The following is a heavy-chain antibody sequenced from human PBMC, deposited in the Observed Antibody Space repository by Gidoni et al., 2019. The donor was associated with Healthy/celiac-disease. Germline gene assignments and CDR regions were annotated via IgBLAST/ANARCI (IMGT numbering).Heavy chain of an antibody. CDR1: GFTFSSYA. CDR2: ISCIGGSS. D-gene: IGHD3-16*02. Sequence: SGFTFSSYASSWVRQAPGKGLGWVSAISCIGGSSYFANSVKGRFTSSRDNSKDKLYLQMNSLRAEDTAVYYCAKENMITFGGVIDPMPDYWGQGTLVTVSS. V-gene: IGHV3-23*01. CDR3: AKENMITFGGVIDPMPDY. J-gene: IGHJ4*02.